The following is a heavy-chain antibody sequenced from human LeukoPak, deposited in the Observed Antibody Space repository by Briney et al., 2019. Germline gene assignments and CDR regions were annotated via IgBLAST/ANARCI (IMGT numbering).Heavy chain of an antibody. CDR3: ARSIMTTVTTFGS. Sequence: SETLSLTCAVYGGSFSGYYWSWIRQPPGKGLEWIGEINHSGSTNYNPSLKSRVTISVDTSKNQFSLKLSSVTAADTAVYYCARSIMTTVTTFGSWGQGILVTVSS. CDR1: GGSFSGYY. V-gene: IGHV4-34*01. CDR2: INHSGST. J-gene: IGHJ4*02. D-gene: IGHD4-17*01.